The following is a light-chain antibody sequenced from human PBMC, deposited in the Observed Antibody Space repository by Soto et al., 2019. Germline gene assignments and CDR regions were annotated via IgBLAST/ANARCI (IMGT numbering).Light chain of an antibody. J-gene: IGKJ4*01. CDR2: DAS. Sequence: EIVLTQSPATLSLSPGERATLSCRASQGVSSYLAWYQQKPGHAPRLLIYDASNRATGIPVRFSGSGSGTDFTLTINSLEPEDFAVYYCQQRANWPLTFGGGTKVEIK. CDR3: QQRANWPLT. CDR1: QGVSSY. V-gene: IGKV3-11*01.